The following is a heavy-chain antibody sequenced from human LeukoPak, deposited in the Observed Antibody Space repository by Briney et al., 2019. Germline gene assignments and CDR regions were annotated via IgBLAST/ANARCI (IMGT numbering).Heavy chain of an antibody. J-gene: IGHJ4*02. CDR3: AHNYFDEVLDY. CDR2: IYWNDDK. D-gene: IGHD1-1*01. V-gene: IGHV2-5*01. Sequence: SGPTLVNPTQTLTLTCTFSVFSLNTSGVGVGWIRQPPGKSLEWLALIYWNDDKRYSPSLKSRLTITKDTSKNQVVLTLTNMDPVDTATYYCAHNYFDEVLDYWGQGTLVTVSS. CDR1: VFSLNTSGVG.